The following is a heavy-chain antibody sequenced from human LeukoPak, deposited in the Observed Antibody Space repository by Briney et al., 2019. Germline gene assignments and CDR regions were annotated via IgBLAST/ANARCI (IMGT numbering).Heavy chain of an antibody. V-gene: IGHV4-39*01. Sequence: ASETLSLTCTVSGDSINTKSYYWGWIRQPPGKGLGWIGSIYYSGNTYYNPSLKSRVTLSIDTSKNQFSLRLSSVTAADTAVYYCARHSYGTFDYWGQGTLVTVSS. J-gene: IGHJ4*02. CDR1: GDSINTKSYY. CDR2: IYYSGNT. CDR3: ARHSYGTFDY. D-gene: IGHD5-18*01.